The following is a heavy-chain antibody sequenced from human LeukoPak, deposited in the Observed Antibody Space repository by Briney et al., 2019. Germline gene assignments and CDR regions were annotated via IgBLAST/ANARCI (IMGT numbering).Heavy chain of an antibody. Sequence: SGGSLRLSCSASGFTFSSNSMNWVRQAPGKGLEWVSYISSSSNTIYYADSVKGRFTISRDNAENSLYLQMNSLRDEDTAVYYCARSYSSGWYDAFDIWGQGTLVTVSS. CDR1: GFTFSSNS. CDR2: ISSSSNTI. CDR3: ARSYSSGWYDAFDI. V-gene: IGHV3-48*02. J-gene: IGHJ3*02. D-gene: IGHD6-19*01.